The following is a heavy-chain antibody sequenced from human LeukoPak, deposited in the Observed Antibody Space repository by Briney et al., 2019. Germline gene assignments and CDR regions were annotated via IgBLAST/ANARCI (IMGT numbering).Heavy chain of an antibody. J-gene: IGHJ4*02. CDR3: ARYSVRAAAPTYYFDY. Sequence: PSETLSLTCTVSGGSISSSSYYWGWIRQPPGKGLEWIGYIYYSGSTNYKPSLKSRVTISVDTSKNQFSLKLSSVTAADTAVYYCARYSVRAAAPTYYFDYWGQGTLVTVSS. V-gene: IGHV4-61*05. D-gene: IGHD6-13*01. CDR2: IYYSGST. CDR1: GGSISSSSYY.